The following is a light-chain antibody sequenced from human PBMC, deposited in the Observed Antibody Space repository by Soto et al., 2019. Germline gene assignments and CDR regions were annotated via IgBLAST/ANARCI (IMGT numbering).Light chain of an antibody. CDR1: QSVSSNY. CDR3: QHYGT. J-gene: IGKJ2*01. V-gene: IGKV3-20*01. CDR2: SAS. Sequence: EIVLTQSPGTLSLSPGERATLSCRASQSVSSNYLGWYQQKPGQAPRLLIYSASNRATGIPDRFSGSGSETDFTLTISRLEPEYFAVYYCQHYGTFGQGTKLEIK.